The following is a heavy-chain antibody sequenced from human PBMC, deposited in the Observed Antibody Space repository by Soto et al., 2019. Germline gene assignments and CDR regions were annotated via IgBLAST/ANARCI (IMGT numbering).Heavy chain of an antibody. D-gene: IGHD5-12*01. J-gene: IGHJ3*02. Sequence: QVQLQQWGAGLLKPSETLSLTCAVYGGSFSGYYWSWIRQPPGKGLEWIGEINHSGSTNYNPSLKSRVTISVDTSKNQFSLKLSSVTAADTAVYYCARGSWGRYGEWLRFLEADAFDIWGQGTMVTVSS. CDR3: ARGSWGRYGEWLRFLEADAFDI. V-gene: IGHV4-34*01. CDR1: GGSFSGYY. CDR2: INHSGST.